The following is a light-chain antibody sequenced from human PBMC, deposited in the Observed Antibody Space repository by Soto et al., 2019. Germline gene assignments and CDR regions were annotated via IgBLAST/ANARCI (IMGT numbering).Light chain of an antibody. CDR2: VAS. CDR1: QSVGSN. J-gene: IGKJ2*01. Sequence: EIVMTQSPATLSVSPGERATLSCRASQSVGSNLTWYHQKPGQAPRLLIYVASTRAAGVPARFSGSGSGTEFTLTISSLQSEDVAVYYCQQFNNWPYTFGQGTTPEI. CDR3: QQFNNWPYT. V-gene: IGKV3-15*01.